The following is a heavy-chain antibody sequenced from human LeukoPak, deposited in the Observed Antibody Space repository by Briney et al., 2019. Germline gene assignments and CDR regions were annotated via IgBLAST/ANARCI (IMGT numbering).Heavy chain of an antibody. CDR1: GYTFTSYY. D-gene: IGHD3-9*01. V-gene: IGHV1-46*01. J-gene: IGHJ6*03. CDR3: ASGTRYFDWLSERYYYMDV. Sequence: ASVKVSCKASGYTFTSYYMHWVLQAPGQPLECMGIINPSGGSTSYAQKFQGRVTMTRNTSISTAYMELSSLRSEDTAVYYCASGTRYFDWLSERYYYMDVWGKGTTVTISS. CDR2: INPSGGST.